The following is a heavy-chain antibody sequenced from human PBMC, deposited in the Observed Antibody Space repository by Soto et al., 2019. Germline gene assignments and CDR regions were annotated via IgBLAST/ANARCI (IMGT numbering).Heavy chain of an antibody. Sequence: ASVKVSCKASGYTFTSYGISWVRQAPGQGLEWMGWISAYNGNTNYAQKLQGRVTMTTDTSASTAYMELRSPRSDDTAVYYCARTGGKYYSHSSGKADGYYYGMDVWGQGTTVTVSS. V-gene: IGHV1-18*04. CDR3: ARTGGKYYSHSSGKADGYYYGMDV. CDR2: ISAYNGNT. CDR1: GYTFTSYG. J-gene: IGHJ6*02. D-gene: IGHD3-22*01.